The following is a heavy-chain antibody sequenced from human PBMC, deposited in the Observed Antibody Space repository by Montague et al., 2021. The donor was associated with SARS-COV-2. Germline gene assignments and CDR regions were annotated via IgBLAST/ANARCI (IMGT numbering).Heavy chain of an antibody. CDR2: INHSGST. CDR1: GGSFSGYY. CDR3: ERKTRGWLSRPPYKYYFDY. Sequence: SETLSLTCAVYGGSFSGYYWSWIRQPPGKGLEWIGEINHSGSTNYNPSLKSRVTISVDTSKNQFSLKLSSVTAADTAAYYCERKTRGWLSRPPYKYYFDYWGQGTLVTVSS. V-gene: IGHV4-34*01. D-gene: IGHD3-22*01. J-gene: IGHJ4*02.